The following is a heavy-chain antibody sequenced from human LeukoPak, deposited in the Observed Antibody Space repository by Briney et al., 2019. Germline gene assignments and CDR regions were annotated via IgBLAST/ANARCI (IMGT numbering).Heavy chain of an antibody. CDR3: AREGFGSGSYNYYGMDV. CDR2: INSNGSST. V-gene: IGHV3-74*01. J-gene: IGHJ6*02. D-gene: IGHD3-10*01. Sequence: GGSLRLSCAASGFTFGSYAMSWVRQAPGKGLVWVSRINSNGSSTSYADSVKGRFTISRDNAKNTLYLQMNSLRAEDTAVYYCAREGFGSGSYNYYGMDVWGQGTTVTVSS. CDR1: GFTFGSYA.